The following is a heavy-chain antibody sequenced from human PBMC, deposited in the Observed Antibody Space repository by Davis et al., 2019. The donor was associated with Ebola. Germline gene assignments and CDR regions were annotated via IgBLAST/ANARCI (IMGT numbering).Heavy chain of an antibody. CDR1: GYTFTSYA. CDR3: ARDTEVVPAAGGAVYYGMDV. Sequence: ASVKVSCKASGYTFTSYAMHWVRQAPGQRLEWMGWINAGNGNTKYSQKFQGRVTITRDTSISTAYMELSRLRSDDTAVYYCARDTEVVPAAGGAVYYGMDVWGQGTTVTVSS. D-gene: IGHD2-2*01. CDR2: INAGNGNT. J-gene: IGHJ6*02. V-gene: IGHV1-3*01.